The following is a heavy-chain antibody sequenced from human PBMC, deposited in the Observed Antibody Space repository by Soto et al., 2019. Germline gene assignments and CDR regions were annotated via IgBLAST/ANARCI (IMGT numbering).Heavy chain of an antibody. Sequence: ESGGGLVQPGGSLRLSCAASGFTFTPYAMSWVRQPPGKGLEWVSGISSSGDIPYYADSVKGRFTIPRDQSKKTVYLQMNSLRAEDTALYYCAKVNSIVGDGDHDYWGQGTLVSVSS. CDR3: AKVNSIVGDGDHDY. V-gene: IGHV3-23*01. J-gene: IGHJ4*02. CDR1: GFTFTPYA. CDR2: ISSSGDIP. D-gene: IGHD4-17*01.